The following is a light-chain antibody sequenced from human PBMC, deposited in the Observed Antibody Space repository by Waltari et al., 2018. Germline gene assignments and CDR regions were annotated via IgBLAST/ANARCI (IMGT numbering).Light chain of an antibody. Sequence: QSALTQPASVSGSPGQSITISCTGTSSYVGGYNYVSSYQQHPGNVPNLMIYDVSNRPSGVSDRFSGSKSGNTASLTISGLQAEDEADYYCSSYTTSSTWVFGGGTKLTVL. J-gene: IGLJ3*02. CDR2: DVS. CDR1: SSYVGGYNY. CDR3: SSYTTSSTWV. V-gene: IGLV2-14*03.